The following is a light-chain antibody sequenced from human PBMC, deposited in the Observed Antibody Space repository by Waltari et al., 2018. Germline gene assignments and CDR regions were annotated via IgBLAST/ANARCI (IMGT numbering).Light chain of an antibody. J-gene: IGLJ3*02. V-gene: IGLV2-14*01. Sequence: QSALTQPTSVSGSPGQSITISCTGTSRDVGFYNYVSWYQQYPGKVPQLRIYDVSDRPSGVSSRFSGSKSGNTASRTISGLQADDEADYYCNSYTGSSSWVFGGGTKLTVL. CDR3: NSYTGSSSWV. CDR2: DVS. CDR1: SRDVGFYNY.